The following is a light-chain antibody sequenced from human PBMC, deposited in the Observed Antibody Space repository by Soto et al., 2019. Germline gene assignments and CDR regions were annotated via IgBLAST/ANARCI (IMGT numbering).Light chain of an antibody. J-gene: IGKJ1*01. CDR2: DAS. CDR3: QEYGREVWT. Sequence: EIVLTQSPGTLSLSPGERATLSCRASQSVTSNYLAWYQQRPGQPPRLLMYDASNRATGIPDRFSGSGSGTVFSLTISRVEPEDIVMYYCQEYGREVWTFGQGTKVEVK. V-gene: IGKV3-20*01. CDR1: QSVTSNY.